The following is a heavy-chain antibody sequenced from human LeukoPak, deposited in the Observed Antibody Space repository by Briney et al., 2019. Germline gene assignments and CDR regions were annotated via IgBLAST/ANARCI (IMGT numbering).Heavy chain of an antibody. CDR1: GYTFTSYG. Sequence: GASVKVSCKASGYTFTSYGISWVRQAPGQGLEWMGWINPNSGDTNHAQKFQGRVTMTRDTSIITTYMELTRLRSDDTAVYYCARDRGISVAGYYYFDYWGQGTLVTVSS. V-gene: IGHV1-2*02. CDR2: INPNSGDT. D-gene: IGHD6-19*01. CDR3: ARDRGISVAGYYYFDY. J-gene: IGHJ4*02.